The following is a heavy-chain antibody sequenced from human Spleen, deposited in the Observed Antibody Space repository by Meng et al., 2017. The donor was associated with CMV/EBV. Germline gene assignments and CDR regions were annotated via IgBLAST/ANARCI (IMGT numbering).Heavy chain of an antibody. Sequence: GESLKISCAASGFTFSSYSMNWVRQAPGKGLEWVSSISSSSSYIYYADSVKGRFTISRDNAKNSLYLQMNSLRAEDTAVYYCARDFSDTGGSDYWGQGTLVTVSS. J-gene: IGHJ4*02. D-gene: IGHD3-16*01. CDR3: ARDFSDTGGSDY. CDR1: GFTFSSYS. CDR2: ISSSSSYI. V-gene: IGHV3-21*01.